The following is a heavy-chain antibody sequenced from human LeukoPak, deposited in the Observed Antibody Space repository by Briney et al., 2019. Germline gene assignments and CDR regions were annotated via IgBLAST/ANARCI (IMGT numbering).Heavy chain of an antibody. CDR1: GFTFSSYW. J-gene: IGHJ6*03. CDR2: IKSDGSST. CDR3: ASARVVTPRVYYYMDV. V-gene: IGHV3-74*01. Sequence: GGSLRLSCAASGFTFSSYWMHWVRQAPGKGLVWVSRIKSDGSSTSYADSVKGRFTISRDNARNTLYLQMNSLRAEDTAVYYCASARVVTPRVYYYMDVWGKGTTVTVSS. D-gene: IGHD4-23*01.